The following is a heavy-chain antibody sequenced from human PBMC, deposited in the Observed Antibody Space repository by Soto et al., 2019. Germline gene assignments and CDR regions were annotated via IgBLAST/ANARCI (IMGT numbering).Heavy chain of an antibody. J-gene: IGHJ4*02. D-gene: IGHD2-15*01. V-gene: IGHV1-69*12. CDR2: IIPMFDTP. CDR3: ARSRSLDRDFNY. CDR1: GGTFSSDS. Sequence: QVQLVQSGAEVKKPGSSVKVSCKASGGTFSSDSFSWVRQAPGQGLEWMGGIIPMFDTPIYAQKFQARVTITADESTSTSHRQLSSLRSGETAVYYCARSRSLDRDFNYWGQGSLVTVSS.